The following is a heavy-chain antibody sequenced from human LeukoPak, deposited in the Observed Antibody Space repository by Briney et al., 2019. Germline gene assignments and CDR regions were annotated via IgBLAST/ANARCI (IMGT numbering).Heavy chain of an antibody. V-gene: IGHV4-34*01. Sequence: SETLSLTCAVYGGSFSGYYWSWIRQPPGKGLGWIGEINHSGSTNYNPSLKSRVTISVDTSKNQFSLKLSSVTAADTAVYYCARARYFDWLGRAYFDYWGQGTLVTVSS. J-gene: IGHJ4*02. CDR2: INHSGST. CDR1: GGSFSGYY. CDR3: ARARYFDWLGRAYFDY. D-gene: IGHD3-9*01.